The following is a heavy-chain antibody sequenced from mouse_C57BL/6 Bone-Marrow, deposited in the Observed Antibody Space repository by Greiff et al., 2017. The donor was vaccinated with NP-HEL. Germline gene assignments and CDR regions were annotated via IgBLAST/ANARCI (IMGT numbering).Heavy chain of an antibody. V-gene: IGHV2-2*01. CDR2: IWSGGST. CDR3: AREGYYAMDY. Sequence: VQLVESGPGLVQPSQSLSITCTVSGFSLTSYGVHWVRQSPGKGLEWLGVIWSGGSTDYNAAFISRLSISKDDSKSQVFFKMNSLQADEAAIYYCAREGYYAMDYWGQGTSVTVSS. J-gene: IGHJ4*01. CDR1: GFSLTSYG.